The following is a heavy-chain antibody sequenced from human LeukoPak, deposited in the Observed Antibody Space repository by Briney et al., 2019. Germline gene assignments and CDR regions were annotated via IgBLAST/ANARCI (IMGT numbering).Heavy chain of an antibody. Sequence: SETLSLTCTVSGGSISSYYWSWIRQPAGKGLEWIGRIYTSGSTNYNPSLKSRVTISVDKSKNQFSLKLSSVTAAGTAVYYCARDQTYCYGSGHWFDPWGQGTLVTVSS. CDR2: IYTSGST. J-gene: IGHJ5*02. D-gene: IGHD3-10*01. CDR1: GGSISSYY. CDR3: ARDQTYCYGSGHWFDP. V-gene: IGHV4-4*07.